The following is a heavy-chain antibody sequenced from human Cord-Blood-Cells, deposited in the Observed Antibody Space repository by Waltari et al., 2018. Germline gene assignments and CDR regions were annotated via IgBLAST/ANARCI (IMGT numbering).Heavy chain of an antibody. Sequence: QVQLVQSGAEVKKPGSSVKVSCKASGGTFSSYAISWVRQAPGQGLEWMGRIIPILGIENYAQKFQGRVTITADKSTSTAYMELSSLRSEDTAVYYCARDLSGRVHSSSPFGAFDIWGQGTMVTVSS. CDR3: ARDLSGRVHSSSPFGAFDI. CDR1: GGTFSSYA. J-gene: IGHJ3*02. CDR2: IIPILGIE. V-gene: IGHV1-69*09. D-gene: IGHD6-6*01.